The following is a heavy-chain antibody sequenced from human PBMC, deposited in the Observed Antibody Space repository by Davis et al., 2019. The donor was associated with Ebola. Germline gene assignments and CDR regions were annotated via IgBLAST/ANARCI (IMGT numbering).Heavy chain of an antibody. CDR1: GFTFSSYS. CDR2: ISSSSSYI. D-gene: IGHD3-22*01. CDR3: ARGGSTASSGYYYYYGMDV. J-gene: IGHJ6*04. V-gene: IGHV3-21*01. Sequence: PGGSLRLSCAASGFTFSSYSMNWVRQAPGKGLEWVSSISSSSSYIYYADSVKGRFTISRDNAKNSLYLQMNSLRAEDTAVYYCARGGSTASSGYYYYYGMDVWGKGTTVTVSS.